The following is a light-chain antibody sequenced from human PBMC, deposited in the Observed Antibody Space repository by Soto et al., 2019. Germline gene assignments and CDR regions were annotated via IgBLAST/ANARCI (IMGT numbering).Light chain of an antibody. Sequence: QSVLTQPPSASGTPGQRVTISCSGSSSNIGSNYVYRYQQVPGTAPKLLIYRNNQWPSGVPDRFSGSKSGTSASLAISGLRSEDEADYYCATWDDSLSGVVFGGGTKLTVL. J-gene: IGLJ2*01. CDR1: SSNIGSNY. CDR2: RNN. V-gene: IGLV1-47*01. CDR3: ATWDDSLSGVV.